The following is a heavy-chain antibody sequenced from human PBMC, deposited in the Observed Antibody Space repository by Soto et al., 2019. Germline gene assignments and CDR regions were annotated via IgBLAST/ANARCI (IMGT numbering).Heavy chain of an antibody. CDR3: ARAKGYSSSTIIDY. CDR2: LSAYNGNT. J-gene: IGHJ4*02. D-gene: IGHD6-6*01. CDR1: GYTFTSYV. V-gene: IGHV1-18*01. Sequence: QVQLVXXXAEVKKPGASVKVSCKASGYTFTSYVISWVRQAPGQGLERMGWLSAYNGNTNYAQKHQGRVTMTTETTKSTAHKELRSLRPDDTDVSYSARAKGYSSSTIIDYWGQGNLVTVST.